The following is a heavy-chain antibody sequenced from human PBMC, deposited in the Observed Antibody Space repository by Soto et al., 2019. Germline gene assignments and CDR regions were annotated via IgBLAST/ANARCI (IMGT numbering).Heavy chain of an antibody. CDR3: AADLYDSSGYWPDAFDI. CDR2: IVVGSGNT. V-gene: IGHV1-58*02. Sequence: GASVKVSCKASGFTFTSSAMQWVRQARGQRLEWIGWIVVGSGNTNYAQKFQERVTITRDMSTSTAYMELSSLRSEDTAVYYCAADLYDSSGYWPDAFDIWGQGTMVTVSS. J-gene: IGHJ3*02. D-gene: IGHD3-22*01. CDR1: GFTFTSSA.